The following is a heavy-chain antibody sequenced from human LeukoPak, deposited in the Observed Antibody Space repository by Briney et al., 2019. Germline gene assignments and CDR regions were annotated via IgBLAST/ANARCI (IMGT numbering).Heavy chain of an antibody. CDR2: IKSKADGEIS. CDR3: TTTYHYDSSPGSFDF. J-gene: IGHJ4*02. Sequence: GGSLRLSCAASGFTFANARMNWVRQAPGKGLEWVGRIKSKADGEISDYSKSVKGRFTFSRDDSKNTLYLVMNGLRTEDTGVYYCTTTYHYDSSPGSFDFWGQGTLVTVSS. CDR1: GFTFANAR. D-gene: IGHD3-22*01. V-gene: IGHV3-15*01.